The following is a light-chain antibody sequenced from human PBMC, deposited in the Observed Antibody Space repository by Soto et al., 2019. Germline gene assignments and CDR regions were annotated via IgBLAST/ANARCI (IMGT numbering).Light chain of an antibody. CDR3: LQGTHWPYT. J-gene: IGKJ2*01. V-gene: IGKV2-30*01. CDR1: QSLVYSNGVTY. CDR2: KVS. Sequence: DVVMTQSPLSLPVTLGQPASISCRSSQSLVYSNGVTYLNWFQQRPGQAPRRLIHKVSNRVSGVPDRFSGSASCTDCTLKISRVEAADVGVYYCLQGTHWPYTFGQGTKLEIK.